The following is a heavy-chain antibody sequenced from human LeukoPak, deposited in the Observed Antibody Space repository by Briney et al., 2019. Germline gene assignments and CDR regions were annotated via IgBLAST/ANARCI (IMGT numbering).Heavy chain of an antibody. Sequence: GGSLRLSCAASGLTVSSSYMSRVRQAPGKGLEWVSIVYNDGSTYYADSMKGRFTISRDNSKNTLYLQVNSLRAEDTAMYYCARNILFAFDIWGQGTMVTVSS. CDR2: VYNDGST. V-gene: IGHV3-53*01. CDR1: GLTVSSSY. J-gene: IGHJ3*02. CDR3: ARNILFAFDI.